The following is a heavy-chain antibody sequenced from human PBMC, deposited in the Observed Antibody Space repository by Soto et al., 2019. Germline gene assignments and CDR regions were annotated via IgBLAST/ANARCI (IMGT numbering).Heavy chain of an antibody. Sequence: SETLSLTCAVSGDSISSDKWWSWVRQPPGKGLEWIGEIHHSGRTNYDPSLKSRVTILVEKSKNQVSLELSSMTAADTAVYYCARGGDWQFDYWGQGTLVTVSS. CDR3: ARGGDWQFDY. CDR1: GDSISSDKW. CDR2: IHHSGRT. J-gene: IGHJ4*02. D-gene: IGHD2-21*02. V-gene: IGHV4-4*02.